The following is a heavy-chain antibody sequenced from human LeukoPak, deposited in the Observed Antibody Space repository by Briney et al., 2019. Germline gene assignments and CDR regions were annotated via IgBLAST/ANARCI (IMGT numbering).Heavy chain of an antibody. CDR1: GDSISSDY. D-gene: IGHD2-8*02. CDR2: ISYSGSI. V-gene: IGHV4-59*01. J-gene: IGHJ4*02. CDR3: AKIGDSNSLVV. Sequence: SETLSLTCTVSGDSISSDYWSWIRQPPGKGLEWIGYISYSGSINYSPSLKSRATISIDTSKNQLSLKLTSVTAADTAVYYCAKIGDSNSLVVWGKGTLVTVFS.